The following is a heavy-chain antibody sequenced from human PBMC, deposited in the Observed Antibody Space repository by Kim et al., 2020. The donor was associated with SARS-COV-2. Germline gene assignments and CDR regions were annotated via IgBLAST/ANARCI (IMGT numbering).Heavy chain of an antibody. D-gene: IGHD1-7*01. V-gene: IGHV3-21*04. J-gene: IGHJ4*02. Sequence: GGSLRLSCVASGFNFDSFSMNWVRQAPGEGLEWVASISSGSSYIFYKDSVRGRFIVSRDNAKNSLFLQLNCLGVEDTAMYYCTRDTPKNPMTGTPFDYWGQGTLVAVSS. CDR3: TRDTPKNPMTGTPFDY. CDR2: ISSGSSYI. CDR1: GFNFDSFS.